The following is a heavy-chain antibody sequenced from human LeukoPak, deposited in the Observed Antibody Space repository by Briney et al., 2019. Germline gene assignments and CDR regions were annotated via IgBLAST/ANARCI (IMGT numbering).Heavy chain of an antibody. CDR1: GFTFSSYS. J-gene: IGHJ4*02. V-gene: IGHV3-7*03. D-gene: IGHD3-10*01. CDR2: IKQDGSEK. Sequence: GGSLRLSCAASGFTFSSYSMNWVRQPPGKGLEWVANIKQDGSEKQYVDSVKGRFTISRDNTKKSLYLQMNSLRAEDTAVYYCARDGDPKPFDYWGQGTLVTVSS. CDR3: ARDGDPKPFDY.